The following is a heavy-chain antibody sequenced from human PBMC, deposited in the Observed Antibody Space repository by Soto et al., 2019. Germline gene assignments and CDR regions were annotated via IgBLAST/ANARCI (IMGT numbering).Heavy chain of an antibody. J-gene: IGHJ1*01. V-gene: IGHV1-18*01. CDR1: GYTFTSYG. Sequence: ASVKVSCKASGYTFTSYGISWVRQAPGQGLEWMGWISAYNGNTNYAQKLQGRVTMTTDTSTSTAYMELRSLRSDDTAVYYCAFYYDSTDYPPPRGFQHWGQGTLVTVSS. CDR2: ISAYNGNT. CDR3: AFYYDSTDYPPPRGFQH. D-gene: IGHD3-22*01.